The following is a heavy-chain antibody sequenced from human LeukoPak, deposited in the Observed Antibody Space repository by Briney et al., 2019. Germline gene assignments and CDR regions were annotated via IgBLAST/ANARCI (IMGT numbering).Heavy chain of an antibody. J-gene: IGHJ4*02. CDR1: GGSISSGGYY. D-gene: IGHD6-13*01. CDR3: ARSEAAADVYHFDY. V-gene: IGHV4-30-2*01. CDR2: IYHSGST. Sequence: PSETLSLTCTVSGGSISSGGYYWSWIRQPPGKGLEWIGYIYHSGSTYYNSSLKSRVTISVDTSKNQFSLKLSSVTAADTAVYYCARSEAAADVYHFDYWGQGTLVTVSS.